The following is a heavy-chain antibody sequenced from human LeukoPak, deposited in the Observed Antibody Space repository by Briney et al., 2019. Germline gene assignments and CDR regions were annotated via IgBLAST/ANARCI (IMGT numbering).Heavy chain of an antibody. CDR3: ARGDCSGSICYSPMDV. CDR2: IHYSGST. CDR1: GGSVSSYY. V-gene: IGHV4-59*08. Sequence: SETLSLTCTVSGGSVSSYYWSWIRQPPGKGLEWIGYIHYSGSTNYNPSLKSRVTISVDTSKNQFSLKVSSVTAADTAVYYCARGDCSGSICYSPMDVWGTGTTVTVSS. J-gene: IGHJ6*03. D-gene: IGHD2-21*01.